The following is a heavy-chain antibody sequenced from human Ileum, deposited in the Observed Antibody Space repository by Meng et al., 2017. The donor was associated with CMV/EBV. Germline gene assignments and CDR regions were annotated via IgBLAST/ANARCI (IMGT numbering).Heavy chain of an antibody. CDR1: GYTFTGYN. Sequence: QVQLVQSGGEVKKPGASVKVSCKASGYTFTGYNMHWVRQAPGQGLEWMGRINPINGVTNYAQKFQGRVALTGDSSINTAYLELSGLTSDDTAIYYCARQIVLTSQTRDFWGQGTLVTVSS. J-gene: IGHJ4*02. V-gene: IGHV1-2*06. CDR3: ARQIVLTSQTRDF. D-gene: IGHD2/OR15-2a*01. CDR2: INPINGVT.